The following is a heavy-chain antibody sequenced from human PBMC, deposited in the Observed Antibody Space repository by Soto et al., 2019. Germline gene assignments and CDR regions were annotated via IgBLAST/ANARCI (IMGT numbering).Heavy chain of an antibody. CDR2: INHSGST. J-gene: IGHJ4*02. D-gene: IGHD2-2*01. V-gene: IGHV4-34*01. CDR3: AKCKGYCSNSSCRECGSGYYDY. CDR1: GGSFSGYY. Sequence: SDTLSLACAVYGGSFSGYYWSWIRQPPGKGRERIGEINHSGSTNYNPSLKSRVTISVDTSKNQFSVKLSSVTAADTAVYDCAKCKGYCSNSSCRECGSGYYDYWCQGTLVTV.